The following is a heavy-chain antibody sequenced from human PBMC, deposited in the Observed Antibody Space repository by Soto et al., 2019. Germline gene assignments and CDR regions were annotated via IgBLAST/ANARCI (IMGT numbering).Heavy chain of an antibody. CDR2: IYWDDDK. J-gene: IGHJ4*02. V-gene: IGHV2-5*02. D-gene: IGHD3-22*01. CDR3: AHSDSSGMGTYYFDY. CDR1: GFSLSTSGVG. Sequence: QITLKESGPTLVKPTQTLTLTCTFSGFSLSTSGVGVGWIRQPPGKALEWLALIYWDDDKRYSPSLKSRLTIXXDXSXXQVVLTMTNMDPVDTATYYCAHSDSSGMGTYYFDYWGQGTLVTVSS.